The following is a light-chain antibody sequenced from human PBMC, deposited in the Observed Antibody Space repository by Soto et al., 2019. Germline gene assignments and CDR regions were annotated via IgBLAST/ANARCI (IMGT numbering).Light chain of an antibody. J-gene: IGLJ2*01. Sequence: QSVLTQHASVSGSPGRSVTISCTGTSSDVGDFNYVSWYQHLPGRAPKLIIYDVTNRPSGISYRFSASKSGRTASLTISGLQAEDEADYYCSSYSSSTTHVVFGAGTKLTVL. CDR3: SSYSSSTTHVV. CDR2: DVT. CDR1: SSDVGDFNY. V-gene: IGLV2-14*03.